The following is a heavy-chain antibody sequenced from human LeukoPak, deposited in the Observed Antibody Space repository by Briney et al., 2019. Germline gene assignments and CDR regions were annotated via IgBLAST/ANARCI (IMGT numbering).Heavy chain of an antibody. D-gene: IGHD3-10*01. CDR2: INHSGST. Sequence: PSETLPLTCAVYGGSFSGYYWSWIRQPPGKGLEWIGEINHSGSTNYNPSLKSRVTISVDTSKNQFSLKLSSVTAADTAVYYCARGARGDYYFDYWGQGTLVTVSS. V-gene: IGHV4-34*01. CDR1: GGSFSGYY. CDR3: ARGARGDYYFDY. J-gene: IGHJ4*02.